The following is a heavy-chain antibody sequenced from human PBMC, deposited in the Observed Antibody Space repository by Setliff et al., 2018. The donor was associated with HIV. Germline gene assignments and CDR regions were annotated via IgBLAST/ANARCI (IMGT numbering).Heavy chain of an antibody. Sequence: ASVKVSCKASGYTFTNYYIHWVRQAPGQGLEWLGMVNPSGGSTSYAQKFQGRVTITTDESTSTAYMDLSSLRYEDTAIYYCARGEVIIDSYYYMNVWGKGTTVTVSS. V-gene: IGHV1-46*01. CDR2: VNPSGGST. CDR3: ARGEVIIDSYYYMNV. CDR1: GYTFTNYY. J-gene: IGHJ6*03.